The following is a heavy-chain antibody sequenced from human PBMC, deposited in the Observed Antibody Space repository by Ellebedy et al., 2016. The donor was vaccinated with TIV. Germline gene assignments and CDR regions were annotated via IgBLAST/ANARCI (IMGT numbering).Heavy chain of an antibody. CDR1: GYMFTNFA. CDR3: VRDLTNPVTGDY. D-gene: IGHD4-11*01. Sequence: AASVKVSCKTSGYMFTNFAIAWVRQAPGQGLEWVGWINPDNGVTVYEQKLQGRVTITGDTSISTVYMELSSLRSDDTAIYYCVRDLTNPVTGDYWGQGTLVFVSS. J-gene: IGHJ4*02. CDR2: INPDNGVT. V-gene: IGHV1-2*02.